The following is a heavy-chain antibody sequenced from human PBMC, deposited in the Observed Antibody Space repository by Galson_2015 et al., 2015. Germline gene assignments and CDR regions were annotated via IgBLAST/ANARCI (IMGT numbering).Heavy chain of an antibody. J-gene: IGHJ4*02. V-gene: IGHV3-30*03. CDR2: ISYDGSNK. CDR1: GFTFSNYG. Sequence: SLRLSCAASGFTFSNYGMHWVRQAPGKGLEWVAVISYDGSNKYSADSVKDRFTVSRDTSKNTLYLQMNSLRVEDTAVYYCARDGLLLGYYGSGSSPDYWGQGTLVTVSS. D-gene: IGHD3-10*01. CDR3: ARDGLLLGYYGSGSSPDY.